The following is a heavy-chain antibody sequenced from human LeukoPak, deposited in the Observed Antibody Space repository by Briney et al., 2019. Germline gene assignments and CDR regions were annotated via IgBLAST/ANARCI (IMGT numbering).Heavy chain of an antibody. J-gene: IGHJ4*02. D-gene: IGHD5-18*01. CDR2: INHSGST. CDR1: GGSFSGYY. CDR3: ARGDKQLWYFDY. V-gene: IGHV4-34*01. Sequence: SETLSPTCAVYGGSFSGYYWSWIRQPPGKGLEWIGEINHSGSTNYNPSLKSRVTISVDTSKNQFSLKLSSVTAADTAVYYCARGDKQLWYFDYWGQGTLVTVSS.